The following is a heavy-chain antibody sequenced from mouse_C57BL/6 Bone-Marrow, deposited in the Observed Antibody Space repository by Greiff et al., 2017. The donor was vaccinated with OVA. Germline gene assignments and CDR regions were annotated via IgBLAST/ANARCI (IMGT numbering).Heavy chain of an antibody. J-gene: IGHJ1*03. Sequence: VKLMESGPGLVAPSQSLSITCTVSGFSFTSYGVDWVRQPPGKGLEWLGVIWGGGSTNYNSALMSRLSISKDNSKSQVFLKMNSLQTDDTAMYYCAKQGGYDGYFWYFDVWGTGTTVTVSS. CDR3: AKQGGYDGYFWYFDV. CDR2: IWGGGST. D-gene: IGHD2-3*01. CDR1: GFSFTSYG. V-gene: IGHV2-9*01.